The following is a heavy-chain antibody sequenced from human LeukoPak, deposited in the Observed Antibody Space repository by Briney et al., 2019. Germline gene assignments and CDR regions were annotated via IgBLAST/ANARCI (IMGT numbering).Heavy chain of an antibody. D-gene: IGHD4-23*01. Sequence: ASVKVSCKVSGYTLSELSIHWGRQAAGKGRGGWGGFDPADGEAISAQKFQGRVAMTEDKSTDTAYMELSSLTSADTAVYYCGLYGGNTDIVYWGQGTLVTVSS. V-gene: IGHV1-24*01. CDR2: FDPADGEA. CDR1: GYTLSELS. CDR3: GLYGGNTDIVY. J-gene: IGHJ4*02.